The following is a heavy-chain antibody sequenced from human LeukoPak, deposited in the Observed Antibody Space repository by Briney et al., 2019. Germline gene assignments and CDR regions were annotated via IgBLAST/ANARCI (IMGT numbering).Heavy chain of an antibody. J-gene: IGHJ6*03. CDR3: AREFHAKSIWNAEDYYSYMDV. V-gene: IGHV1-8*03. Sequence: ASVKVSCKASGYTFTSYDINWVRQATGQGLEWMGWMNPNSGNTGYAQKFQGRVTITRNTSISTAYMELSSLRSEDTAVYYCAREFHAKSIWNAEDYYSYMDVWGKGTTVTVSS. D-gene: IGHD1-1*01. CDR1: GYTFTSYD. CDR2: MNPNSGNT.